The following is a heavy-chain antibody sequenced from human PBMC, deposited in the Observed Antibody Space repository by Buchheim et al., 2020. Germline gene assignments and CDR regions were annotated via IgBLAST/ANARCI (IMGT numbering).Heavy chain of an antibody. CDR2: IWYDGSNK. Sequence: QVQLVESGGGVVQPGRSLRLSCAASGFTFSSYGMHWVRQAPGKGLEWVAVIWYDGSNKYYADSVKGRFTISRDNSKNTLYLQMNSLRAEDTAVYYCARGNCSGGSCYLTWGWTYYYGMDVWGQGTT. CDR3: ARGNCSGGSCYLTWGWTYYYGMDV. V-gene: IGHV3-33*01. CDR1: GFTFSSYG. D-gene: IGHD2-15*01. J-gene: IGHJ6*02.